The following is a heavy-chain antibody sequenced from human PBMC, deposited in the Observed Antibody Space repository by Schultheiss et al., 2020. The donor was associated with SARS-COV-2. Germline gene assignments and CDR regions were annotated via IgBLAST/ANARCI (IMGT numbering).Heavy chain of an antibody. J-gene: IGHJ4*02. CDR2: ISSSSSYI. D-gene: IGHD3-22*01. CDR3: ARDPPTYYYDSSGYCFDY. Sequence: GGSLRLSCAASGFTFSSYWMSWVRQAPGKGLEWVSSISSSSSYIYYADSVKGRFTISRDNAKNSLYLQMNSLRAEDTAVYYCARDPPTYYYDSSGYCFDYWGQGTLVTVSS. CDR1: GFTFSSYW. V-gene: IGHV3-21*01.